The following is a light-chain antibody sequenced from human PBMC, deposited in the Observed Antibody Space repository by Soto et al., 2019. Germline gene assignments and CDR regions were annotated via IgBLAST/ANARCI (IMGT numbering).Light chain of an antibody. CDR2: DVS. Sequence: QSALTQPASVSGSPGQSITISCTGTSSDVGGYNYVSWYQQHPGKAPKLMIYDVSNRPSGVSNRFSGSKSGNTASLTISGLQDEDEADYYCCSYTDSITRYVFGTGTKLTVL. CDR1: SSDVGGYNY. CDR3: CSYTDSITRYV. V-gene: IGLV2-14*01. J-gene: IGLJ1*01.